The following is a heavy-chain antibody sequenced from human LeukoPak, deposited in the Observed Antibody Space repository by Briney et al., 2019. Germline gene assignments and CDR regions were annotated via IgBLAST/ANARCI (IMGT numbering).Heavy chain of an antibody. V-gene: IGHV4-59*08. J-gene: IGHJ4*02. CDR1: GGSTSSYY. CDR2: IYYSGST. CDR3: ASHYYDSRGYLYYFDY. Sequence: SETLSLTCTVSGGSTSSYYWSWIRQPPGKGLEWIGYIYYSGSTNYNPSLKSRVTISVDTSKNQFSLKLTSVTAADTAVYYCASHYYDSRGYLYYFDYWGQGTLVTVSS. D-gene: IGHD3-22*01.